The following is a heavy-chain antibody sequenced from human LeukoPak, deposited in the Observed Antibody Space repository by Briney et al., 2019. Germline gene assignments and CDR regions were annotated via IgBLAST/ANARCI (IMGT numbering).Heavy chain of an antibody. CDR2: IYHSGST. D-gene: IGHD2-15*01. V-gene: IGHV4-38-2*02. J-gene: IGHJ4*02. CDR1: GYSISSGYY. CDR3: ARVLSCTCHADY. Sequence: SETLSLTCNVSGYSISSGYYWGWIRQPPGMGLEWIGSIYHSGSTCINPSLKSRVTISVDTSKNQFSLKLSSVTAADTAVYYCARVLSCTCHADYRGQGTLVAVSS.